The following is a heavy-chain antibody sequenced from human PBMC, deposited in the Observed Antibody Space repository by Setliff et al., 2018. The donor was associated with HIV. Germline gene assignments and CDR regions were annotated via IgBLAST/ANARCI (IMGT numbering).Heavy chain of an antibody. CDR3: ATSAESGFGIHWGVFNI. J-gene: IGHJ3*02. CDR1: GGSTSTSGYY. D-gene: IGHD3-10*01. CDR2: IYSSGST. Sequence: SETLSLTCTVSGGSTSTSGYYWSWIRQPPGKGREWIGSIYSSGSTYYNPSLKSRVTISVDTSKNQFSLKLKSVTAADTAVYYCATSAESGFGIHWGVFNIWGQGTRVTVSS. V-gene: IGHV4-39*01.